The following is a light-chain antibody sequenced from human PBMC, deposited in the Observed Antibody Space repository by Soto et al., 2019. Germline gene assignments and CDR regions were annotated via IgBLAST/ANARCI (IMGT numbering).Light chain of an antibody. V-gene: IGKV3-20*01. CDR2: AAS. CDR1: QSVSGSF. J-gene: IGKJ2*01. CDR3: LLYGGSPPYT. Sequence: EIVLTRPPGPLSLSPGERATPSCRASQSVSGSFLTWYRQKPAQPPRVLIFAASIRAAGTPDRFRGSGSGTDFTLTISRLEPEDFAVYYCLLYGGSPPYTFGQGTKLEIK.